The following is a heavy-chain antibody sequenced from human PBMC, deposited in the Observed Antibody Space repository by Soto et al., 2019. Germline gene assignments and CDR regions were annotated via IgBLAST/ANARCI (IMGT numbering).Heavy chain of an antibody. CDR2: VSVSGGTT. J-gene: IGHJ4*02. D-gene: IGHD3-22*01. CDR3: AKGLYYYDSSGYRLFDY. V-gene: IGHV3-23*01. CDR1: GFMFNNYA. Sequence: GGSLRLSCAASGFMFNNYAMSWVRQAPGKGLEWVSTVSVSGGTTYYADSLKGRFTISRDNSKKTVYLQMNRLRTDDTAIYYCAKGLYYYDSSGYRLFDYWGQGTLVTVSS.